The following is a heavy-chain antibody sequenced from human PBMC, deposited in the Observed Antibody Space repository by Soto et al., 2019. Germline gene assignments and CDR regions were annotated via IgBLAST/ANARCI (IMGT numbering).Heavy chain of an antibody. Sequence: ASVKVSCKASGYTFTGYYMHWVRQAPGQGLEWMGWINPNSGVTDYAQKFQGRVTMTRDTSISTAYVELSSLRSDDTAVYYCARTGYCSDTRCYYGQDYYYYFGLDVWGQGTTVTVSS. CDR1: GYTFTGYY. CDR2: INPNSGVT. V-gene: IGHV1-2*02. D-gene: IGHD2-2*01. CDR3: ARTGYCSDTRCYYGQDYYYYFGLDV. J-gene: IGHJ6*02.